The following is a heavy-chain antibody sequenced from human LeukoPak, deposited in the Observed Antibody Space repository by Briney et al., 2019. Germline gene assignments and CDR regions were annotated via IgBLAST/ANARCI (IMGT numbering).Heavy chain of an antibody. Sequence: GGSLRLSCAASGFTFSSYGMHWVRQAPGKGLEWVAVISYDGSNKYYADSVKGRFTISRDNSKNTLYLQMNSLRAEDTAVYCCAKDGYCSSTSCLTPWGQGTLVTVSS. CDR1: GFTFSSYG. D-gene: IGHD2-2*03. CDR3: AKDGYCSSTSCLTP. J-gene: IGHJ5*02. CDR2: ISYDGSNK. V-gene: IGHV3-30*18.